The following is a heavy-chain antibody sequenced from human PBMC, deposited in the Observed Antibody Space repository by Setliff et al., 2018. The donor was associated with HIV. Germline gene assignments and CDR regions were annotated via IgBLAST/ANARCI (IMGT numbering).Heavy chain of an antibody. CDR2: IYYSGST. CDR1: GGSIRNYY. Sequence: SETLSLTCSVSGGSIRNYYWSWIRQPPGKGLGWIGNIYYSGSTSYNPSFKSRVTISVDTSNNQFSLDLSSMTAADTAVYYCARVQEDTVTYREYYGMDVWGQGTTVTVS. J-gene: IGHJ6*02. V-gene: IGHV4-59*01. D-gene: IGHD5-18*01. CDR3: ARVQEDTVTYREYYGMDV.